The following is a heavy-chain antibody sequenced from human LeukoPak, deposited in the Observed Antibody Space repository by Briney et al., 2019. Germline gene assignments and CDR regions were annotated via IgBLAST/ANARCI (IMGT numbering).Heavy chain of an antibody. D-gene: IGHD6-13*01. Sequence: GGSLRLSCAASGFTFSSYSMNWVRQAPGKGLEWVSPISSSSSYIYYADSVKGRFTISRDNAKNSLYMQMNSLRAEDTAVYYCARDRLGGLGIAAAGTPSRYYYYGMDVWGQGTTVTVSS. V-gene: IGHV3-21*01. CDR2: ISSSSSYI. CDR1: GFTFSSYS. CDR3: ARDRLGGLGIAAAGTPSRYYYYGMDV. J-gene: IGHJ6*02.